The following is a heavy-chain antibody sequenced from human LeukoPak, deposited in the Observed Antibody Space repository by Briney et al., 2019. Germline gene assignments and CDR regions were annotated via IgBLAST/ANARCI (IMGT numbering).Heavy chain of an antibody. D-gene: IGHD4-17*01. J-gene: IGHJ4*02. V-gene: IGHV3-30*18. CDR3: AKASSYGDYSLGY. CDR2: ISYDGSNK. CDR1: GFTFSSYG. Sequence: GRSLRLSCAASGFTFSSYGMHWVRQAPGKGLEWVAVISYDGSNKYYADSVKGRFTISRDNSKNTLYLQMNSLRAEDTAVYYCAKASSYGDYSLGYWGQGTLVTVSS.